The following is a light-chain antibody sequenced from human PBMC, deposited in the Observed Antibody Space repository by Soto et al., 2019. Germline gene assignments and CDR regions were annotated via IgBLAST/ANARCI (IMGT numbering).Light chain of an antibody. CDR3: QQCYSIPPT. Sequence: DIVMTQSPDSLAVSLGERATINCKSSQSVLYSSNNKNYLAWYQQKPGQPPKLLIYWASTRESGVPDRFSGSGSGTDFTLTISSLQAEDVAVYYCQQCYSIPPTFGQGTRLEMK. CDR1: QSVLYSSNNKNY. V-gene: IGKV4-1*01. J-gene: IGKJ5*01. CDR2: WAS.